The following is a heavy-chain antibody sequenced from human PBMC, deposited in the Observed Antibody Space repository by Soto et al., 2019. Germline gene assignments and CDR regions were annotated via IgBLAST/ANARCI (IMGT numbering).Heavy chain of an antibody. Sequence: QVQLQESGPGMVKPSQTLSLTCTVSVGSISSGGYYWSWIRQHPGKGLEWIGYIYYSGSTYYNPSLKSRVTISVDTSKNQFSLKLSSVTAADTAVHYCARGTIAVAGTLYFQHWGQGTLVTVSS. CDR3: ARGTIAVAGTLYFQH. V-gene: IGHV4-31*03. J-gene: IGHJ1*01. CDR1: VGSISSGGYY. CDR2: IYYSGST. D-gene: IGHD6-19*01.